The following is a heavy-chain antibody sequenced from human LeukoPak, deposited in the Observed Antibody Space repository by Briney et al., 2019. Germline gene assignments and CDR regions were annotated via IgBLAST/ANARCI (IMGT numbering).Heavy chain of an antibody. CDR1: GFTSSSYA. CDR3: ARDELSRTFYFDY. D-gene: IGHD3-16*02. V-gene: IGHV3-48*02. J-gene: IGHJ4*02. CDR2: ISSSSSTI. Sequence: GGSLRLSCAASGFTSSSYALNWVRQAPGKGLEWISYISSSSSTIYYTDSVKGRFTISRDNAKNSLYLQMNSLRDEDTAVYYCARDELSRTFYFDYWGQGTLVTVSS.